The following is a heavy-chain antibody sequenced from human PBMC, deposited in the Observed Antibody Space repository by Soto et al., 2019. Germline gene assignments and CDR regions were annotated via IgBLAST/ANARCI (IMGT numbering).Heavy chain of an antibody. CDR1: GGSISRYF. Sequence: QVQLQQSGPGLVRPSATLSLTCTVSGGSISRYFWRWIRQSPGKGLAWIGYIFYTGSTTYNSSLQSRVNQTIDPSKNQLSLKLSSLLAAGAAVYYCALFSDLEWFDPWGQATLHTVAS. D-gene: IGHD2-21*01. V-gene: IGHV4-59*01. J-gene: IGHJ5*02. CDR3: ALFSDLEWFDP. CDR2: IFYTGST.